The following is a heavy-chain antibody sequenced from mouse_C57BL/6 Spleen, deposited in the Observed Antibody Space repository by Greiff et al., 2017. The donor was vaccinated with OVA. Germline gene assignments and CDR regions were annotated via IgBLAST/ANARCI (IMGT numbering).Heavy chain of an antibody. D-gene: IGHD4-1*01. CDR2: IDPSDSYT. V-gene: IGHV1-69*01. CDR1: GYTFTSYW. J-gene: IGHJ1*03. CDR3: ATNCGDFDG. Sequence: QVQLQQPGAELVMPGASVKLSCKASGYTFTSYWMHWVKQRPGQGLEWIGEIDPSDSYTNYNQKFKGKSTLTVDKSSSTAYMQLSSLTSEDSAVYYCATNCGDFDGWGTGTTVTVSS.